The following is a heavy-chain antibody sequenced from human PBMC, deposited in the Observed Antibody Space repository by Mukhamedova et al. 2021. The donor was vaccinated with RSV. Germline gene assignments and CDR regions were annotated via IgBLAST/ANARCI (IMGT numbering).Heavy chain of an antibody. J-gene: IGHJ3*01. CDR3: VADHGGLDGYGD. V-gene: IGHV3-7*01. D-gene: IGHD4-17*01. CDR2: IKEDGNEV. CDR1: YW. Sequence: YWMNWVRQAPGKGLEWVATIKEDGNEVYYADSVKGRFTISRDNARNFLSLQMNSLTADDTALYFCVADHGGLDGYGDWGQGTWV.